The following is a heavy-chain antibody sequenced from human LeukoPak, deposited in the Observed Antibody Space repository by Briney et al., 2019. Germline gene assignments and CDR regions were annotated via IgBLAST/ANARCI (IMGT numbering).Heavy chain of an antibody. J-gene: IGHJ3*02. CDR2: ISHSGAT. D-gene: IGHD3-16*01. Sequence: SETLSLTCAVSGGSFSDYQWNWIRQSPGKGLEWLGEISHSGATTYNPSLKSRVTISVDTSKNQFSLKLQSVTAADTGVYYCARGLVWRFLFDSRRDSFDIWGQGTTITVSS. CDR1: GGSFSDYQ. CDR3: ARGLVWRFLFDSRRDSFDI. V-gene: IGHV4-34*01.